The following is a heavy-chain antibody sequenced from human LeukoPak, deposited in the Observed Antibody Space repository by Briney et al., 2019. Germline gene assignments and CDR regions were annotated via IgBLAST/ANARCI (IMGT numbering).Heavy chain of an antibody. CDR2: IVVGSGNT. Sequence: ASVKVSCKASGFTFSGSAIQWVRQARGQRPEWVGWIVVGSGNTNYAQKFQERVTFTRDMSTSTAYMELSSLRSEDTAVYYCAADMEPTDPYNWVDPWGQGTLVTVSS. CDR1: GFTFSGSA. CDR3: AADMEPTDPYNWVDP. D-gene: IGHD1-14*01. J-gene: IGHJ5*02. V-gene: IGHV1-58*02.